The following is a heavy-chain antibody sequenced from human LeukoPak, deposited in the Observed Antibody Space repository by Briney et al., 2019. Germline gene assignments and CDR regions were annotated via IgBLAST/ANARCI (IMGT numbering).Heavy chain of an antibody. CDR2: IYHSGST. CDR3: AVLGYSYGSDAFDI. CDR1: GGSISSGGYS. Sequence: SETLSLTCAVSGGSISSGGYSWSWIRQPPGEGLEWIGYIYHSGSTYYNPSLKSRVTISVDRSKNQFSLKLSSVTAADTAVYYCAVLGYSYGSDAFDIWGQGTMVTVSS. V-gene: IGHV4-30-2*01. D-gene: IGHD5-18*01. J-gene: IGHJ3*02.